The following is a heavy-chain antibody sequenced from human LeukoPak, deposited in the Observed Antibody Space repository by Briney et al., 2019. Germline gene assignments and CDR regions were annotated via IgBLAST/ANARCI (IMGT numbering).Heavy chain of an antibody. V-gene: IGHV4-61*02. J-gene: IGHJ4*02. CDR1: GGSISSGSYY. D-gene: IGHD3-3*01. Sequence: SETLSLTCTVSGGSISSGSYYWNWIRQPAGKGLEWIGRIHTSGSTNYNPSLKSRVTISVDTSKNQFSLKLSSVTAADTAVYYCARGDYDFWSGYYTRGGYFDYWGQGTLVTVSS. CDR3: ARGDYDFWSGYYTRGGYFDY. CDR2: IHTSGST.